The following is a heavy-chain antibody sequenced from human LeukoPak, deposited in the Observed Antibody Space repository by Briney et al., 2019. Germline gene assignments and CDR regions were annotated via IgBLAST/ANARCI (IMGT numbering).Heavy chain of an antibody. CDR3: ARDATRGGDNDY. CDR2: IKQDGSEK. V-gene: IGHV3-7*01. D-gene: IGHD2-21*02. CDR1: GFTFSSYW. J-gene: IGHJ4*02. Sequence: PGGSLRLSCAVSGFTFSSYWMSWVRQAPGKGLEWVANIKQDGSEKYYVDSVKGRLTISRDNAKNSLYLQMNSLRAEDTAVYYCARDATRGGDNDYWGQGTRVIVSS.